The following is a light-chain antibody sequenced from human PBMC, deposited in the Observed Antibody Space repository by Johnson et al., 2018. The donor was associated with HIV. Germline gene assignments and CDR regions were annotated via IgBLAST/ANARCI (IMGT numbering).Light chain of an antibody. CDR3: GTWDSSLSAGV. Sequence: QSVLTQSPSVSAAPGQKVTISCSGSSSNIGNNYVSWYQQLPGTAPKLLIYDNNKRPSGIPDRFSGSQSGTSATLGLTGLRTGAEADYYCGTWDSSLSAGVFGTGTKVTVL. J-gene: IGLJ1*01. CDR1: SSNIGNNY. V-gene: IGLV1-51*01. CDR2: DNN.